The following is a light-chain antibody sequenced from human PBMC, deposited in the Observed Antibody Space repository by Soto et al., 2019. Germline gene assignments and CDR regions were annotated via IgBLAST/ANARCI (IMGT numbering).Light chain of an antibody. V-gene: IGKV3-20*01. J-gene: IGKJ5*01. CDR3: QQYGSSHT. CDR2: GAS. Sequence: EIVLTQFPGTLSLSPGESATLSCRASQSVGSNYLAWYQQRPGQPPNLLIFGASHRAPDIPDRFSGSGSGTDFTLTISRLEPEDFAVYYCQQYGSSHTFGQGTRLEIK. CDR1: QSVGSNY.